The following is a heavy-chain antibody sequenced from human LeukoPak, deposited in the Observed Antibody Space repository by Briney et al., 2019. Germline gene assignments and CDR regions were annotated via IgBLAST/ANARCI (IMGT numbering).Heavy chain of an antibody. V-gene: IGHV3-30-3*01. CDR2: ISYDGSNK. CDR3: ARALLRAFDI. CDR1: GFTFSSYA. J-gene: IGHJ3*02. Sequence: GGSLRLSCAASGFTFSSYAMHWVRQAPGKGLEWVAVISYDGSNKYYADSVKGRFTISRDNSKNTLYLQMNSLRAEDTAVYYCARALLRAFDIWGQGTMVTVSS.